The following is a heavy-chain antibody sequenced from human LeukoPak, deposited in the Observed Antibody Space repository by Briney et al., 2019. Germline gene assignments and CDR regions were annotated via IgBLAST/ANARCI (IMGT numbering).Heavy chain of an antibody. CDR1: GGSISSSSYY. J-gene: IGHJ5*02. Sequence: NPSETLSLTCTVSGGSISSSSYYWGWIRQPPGKGLEWIGSFYYSGSTYYNPSLKSRVTISVDTSKNQFSLKLSSVTAADTAVYYCARAGPTNKYYDYVWGSYRSLNWFDPWGQGTLVTVSS. CDR2: FYYSGST. V-gene: IGHV4-39*07. D-gene: IGHD3-16*02. CDR3: ARAGPTNKYYDYVWGSYRSLNWFDP.